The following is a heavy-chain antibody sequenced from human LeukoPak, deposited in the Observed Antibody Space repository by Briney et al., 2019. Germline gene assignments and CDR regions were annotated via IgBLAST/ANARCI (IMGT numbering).Heavy chain of an antibody. J-gene: IGHJ4*02. V-gene: IGHV3-23*01. CDR1: GFTFSSYA. Sequence: GGSLRLSCAASGFTFSSYAMSWVRQAPGKGLEWVSAISGSGGSTYYADSVKGRFTISRDNSKNTLYLQMNSLRAEDTAVYYCAKDVESYYYDSSGYKFDYWGQGTLVTVSS. D-gene: IGHD3-22*01. CDR2: ISGSGGST. CDR3: AKDVESYYYDSSGYKFDY.